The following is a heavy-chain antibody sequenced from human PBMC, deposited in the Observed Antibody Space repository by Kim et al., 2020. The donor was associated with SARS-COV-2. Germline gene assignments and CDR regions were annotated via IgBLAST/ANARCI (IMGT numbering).Heavy chain of an antibody. CDR1: GDSISTSGYY. D-gene: IGHD2-2*01. V-gene: IGHV4-39*01. CDR2: IYYSDWST. Sequence: SETLSLTCTVSGDSISTSGYYWDWIRQPPGKGLEWIGSIYYSDWSTYYNPSLKSRVAISVDTSKNQFSLKLSSVTAADTSVYYCARRGRRADCSSTRCKGYDPWGQGTLVTVSS. CDR3: ARRGRRADCSSTRCKGYDP. J-gene: IGHJ5*02.